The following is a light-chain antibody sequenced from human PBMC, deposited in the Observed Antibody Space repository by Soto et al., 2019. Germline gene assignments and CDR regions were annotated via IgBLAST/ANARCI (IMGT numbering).Light chain of an antibody. V-gene: IGLV2-8*01. J-gene: IGLJ1*01. CDR2: AVT. Sequence: QSVLTQPPSASGSPGQSVAISCTGTSSDVGGQNYVSWYQQHPGKAPKLIIYAVTERPSGVPDHFSGSKSGNTASLTVSGLQTEDEADYYCSSHAGNNNYVFGTGTKVTVL. CDR3: SSHAGNNNYV. CDR1: SSDVGGQNY.